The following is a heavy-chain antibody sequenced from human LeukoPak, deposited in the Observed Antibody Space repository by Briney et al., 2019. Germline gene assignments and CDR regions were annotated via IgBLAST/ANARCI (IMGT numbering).Heavy chain of an antibody. CDR2: ISNTGDKT. CDR3: TILMYREIRTVDY. CDR1: GFTFSSSG. Sequence: GGSLRLSCAASGFTFSSSGMSWVRQAPGKGLEWVSVISNTGDKTASADSVRGRFTISRDNSMNTLYLQMNSLRAEDTAVYYCTILMYREIRTVDYWGQGTLVTVSS. D-gene: IGHD1-14*01. V-gene: IGHV3-23*01. J-gene: IGHJ4*02.